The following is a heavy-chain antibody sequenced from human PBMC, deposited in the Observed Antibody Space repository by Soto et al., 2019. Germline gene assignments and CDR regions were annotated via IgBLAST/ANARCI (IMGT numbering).Heavy chain of an antibody. J-gene: IGHJ6*02. D-gene: IGHD4-17*01. Sequence: SVEVSCKASGGTLSSYAISWGRQGPGQGLEWMGGIIPIFGTANYAQKFQGRVTITADESTSTAYMELSGLRSEDTAVYYCARVKSDYGDYVTDYYYYGMDVWGQGTTVTVSS. CDR1: GGTLSSYA. CDR2: IIPIFGTA. V-gene: IGHV1-69*13. CDR3: ARVKSDYGDYVTDYYYYGMDV.